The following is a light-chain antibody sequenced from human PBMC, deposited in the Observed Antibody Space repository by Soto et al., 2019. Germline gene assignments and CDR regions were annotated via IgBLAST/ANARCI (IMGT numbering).Light chain of an antibody. CDR2: EVS. V-gene: IGLV2-14*01. Sequence: QSLLTQPASVSGSPGQPITISCTGTSSDVGGYNYVSWYQQHPGKAPKLMIYEVSNRPSGVSNRFSGSKSGNTASLTISGLQAEDEADYYCSSYTSSSTPVFGTGTKVTVL. CDR3: SSYTSSSTPV. CDR1: SSDVGGYNY. J-gene: IGLJ1*01.